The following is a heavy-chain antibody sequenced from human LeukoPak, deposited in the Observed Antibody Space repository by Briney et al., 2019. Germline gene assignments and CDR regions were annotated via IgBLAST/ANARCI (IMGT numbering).Heavy chain of an antibody. J-gene: IGHJ1*01. CDR2: IRYDGSNK. D-gene: IGHD2-21*02. CDR3: AKWGQGVTSAYEY. Sequence: GGSLRLSCAASGFTFSSYGMHWVRQAPGKGLERVAFIRYDGSNKYYADSVKGRFTISRDNSKNTLYLQMNSLRAEDTAVYYCAKWGQGVTSAYEYWAQGNLLTVSS. V-gene: IGHV3-30*02. CDR1: GFTFSSYG.